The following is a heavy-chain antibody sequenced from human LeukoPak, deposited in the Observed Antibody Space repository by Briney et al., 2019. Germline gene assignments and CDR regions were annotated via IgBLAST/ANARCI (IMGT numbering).Heavy chain of an antibody. CDR1: GFTFSSYS. J-gene: IGHJ4*02. D-gene: IGHD2-2*01. CDR3: ASLLGYCSSTSCYGGFYY. Sequence: GGSLRLSCAVSGFTFSSYSMNWVRQAPGKGLEWVSSISCSSSYIYYADSVKGRFTISIDNAKNSLYLQMNSLRAEDTAVYYCASLLGYCSSTSCYGGFYYWGQGTLVTVSS. CDR2: ISCSSSYI. V-gene: IGHV3-21*01.